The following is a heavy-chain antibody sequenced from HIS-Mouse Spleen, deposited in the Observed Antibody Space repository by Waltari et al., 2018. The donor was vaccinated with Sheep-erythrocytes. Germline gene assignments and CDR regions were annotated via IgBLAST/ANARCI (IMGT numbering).Heavy chain of an antibody. Sequence: EVQLVESGGGLVKPGGSLRLSCAASGFTFSSYSRNWVRQAPGKGREWVSSISSSSSYIYYADSVKGRFTISRDNAKNSLYLQMNSLRAEDTAVYYCARDTGTDAFDIWGQGTMVTVSS. CDR3: ARDTGTDAFDI. J-gene: IGHJ3*02. CDR1: GFTFSSYS. D-gene: IGHD1-1*01. CDR2: ISSSSSYI. V-gene: IGHV3-21*01.